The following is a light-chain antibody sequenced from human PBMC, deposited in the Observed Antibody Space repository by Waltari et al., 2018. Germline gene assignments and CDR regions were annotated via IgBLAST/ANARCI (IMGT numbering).Light chain of an antibody. Sequence: IQLTQSPSSLSASVGDRVTITCRASQGINNYLAWYQQKPGKAPKLLIYAASTLQSGVPSRFSGSGSGTDFTPTIRSLQPEDFASDYCQQLNSYQWTFGQGTKVEVK. CDR1: QGINNY. J-gene: IGKJ1*01. V-gene: IGKV1-9*01. CDR3: QQLNSYQWT. CDR2: AAS.